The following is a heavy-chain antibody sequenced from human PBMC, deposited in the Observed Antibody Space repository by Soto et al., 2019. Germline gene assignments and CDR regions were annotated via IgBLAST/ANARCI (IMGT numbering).Heavy chain of an antibody. CDR1: GGSISSGDYY. Sequence: SETLSLTCTVSGGSISSGDYYWSWIRQPPGTGLEWIGYIYSSGTTYYNPSLKSRVAISMDTSENQFSLKLSSVTAADTAFYFCARGGYYCAKDQTDVTLFDYWGQGTLVTVSS. CDR2: IYSSGTT. V-gene: IGHV4-30-4*01. D-gene: IGHD2-15*01. J-gene: IGHJ4*02. CDR3: ARGGYYCAKDQTDVTLFDY.